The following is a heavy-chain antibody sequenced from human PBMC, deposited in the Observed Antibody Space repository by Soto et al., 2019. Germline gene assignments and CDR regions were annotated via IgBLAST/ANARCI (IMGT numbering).Heavy chain of an antibody. CDR1: GFTFSDYY. V-gene: IGHV3-11*01. D-gene: IGHD3-3*01. CDR3: ARLNYDFWSGYLFDY. CDR2: ISSSGSTI. Sequence: GGSLRLSCAASGFTFSDYYMSWIRQAPGKGLEWVSYISSSGSTIYYADSVKGRFTISRDNAKNSLYLQMNSLRAEDTAVYYCARLNYDFWSGYLFDYWGQGTLVTVSS. J-gene: IGHJ4*02.